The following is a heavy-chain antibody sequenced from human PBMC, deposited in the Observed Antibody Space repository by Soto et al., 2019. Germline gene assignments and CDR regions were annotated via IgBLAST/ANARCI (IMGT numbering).Heavy chain of an antibody. CDR1: GFTFSSYG. Sequence: QVQLVESGGGVVQPGRSLRLSCAASGFTFSSYGMHWVRQAPGKGLEWVAVISSDGSNKYYADSVKGRFTISRDNYKNTLYLQMNSLRDEETAVYYCAKDIIGNYYDMGPLDVWGQGTTVTVSS. D-gene: IGHD3-22*01. J-gene: IGHJ6*02. CDR2: ISSDGSNK. V-gene: IGHV3-30*18. CDR3: AKDIIGNYYDMGPLDV.